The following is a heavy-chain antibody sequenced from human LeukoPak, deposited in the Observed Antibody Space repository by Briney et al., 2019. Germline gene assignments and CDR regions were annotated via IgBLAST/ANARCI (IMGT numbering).Heavy chain of an antibody. CDR3: ARLPYSGTFAYFDY. CDR1: GGSISSSSYY. CDR2: LYYSGRT. V-gene: IGHV4-39*01. J-gene: IGHJ4*02. Sequence: SETLSLTCTVSGGSISSSSYYWGWIRLPPGKGLEWIGTLYYSGRTYYNPSLKSQVTISVDTSKNQFSLKLSSVTAADTAVFYCARLPYSGTFAYFDYWGQGTLATVSS. D-gene: IGHD1-26*01.